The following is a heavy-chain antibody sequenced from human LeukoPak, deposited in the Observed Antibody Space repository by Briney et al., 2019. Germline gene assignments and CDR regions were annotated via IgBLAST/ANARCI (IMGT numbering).Heavy chain of an antibody. Sequence: ASVKVSCKASGYTFTSYDINWVRQAIGKGLEWMGWMNPNSGNTGYAQKFQGRVTITRNTSISTAYMELSSLRSEDTAVYYCARVAYCSGGSCYHNWFDPWGQGTLVTVSS. CDR3: ARVAYCSGGSCYHNWFDP. J-gene: IGHJ5*02. CDR1: GYTFTSYD. CDR2: MNPNSGNT. V-gene: IGHV1-8*03. D-gene: IGHD2-15*01.